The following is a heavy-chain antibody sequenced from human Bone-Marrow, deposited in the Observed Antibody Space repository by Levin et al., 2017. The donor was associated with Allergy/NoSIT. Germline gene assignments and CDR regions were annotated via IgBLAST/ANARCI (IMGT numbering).Heavy chain of an antibody. CDR2: FDDSGTS. D-gene: IGHD6-13*01. Sequence: GSLRLSCTVSDVSIKTYYWSWVRQSPERGLEWIGYFDDSGTSAYNPSFKSRATISIDTSNNRFSLKLTSVSAADTAVYYCANSRYSSSWYGAAMDAWGQGATVIVSS. J-gene: IGHJ6*02. CDR3: ANSRYSSSWYGAAMDA. V-gene: IGHV4-59*01. CDR1: DVSIKTYY.